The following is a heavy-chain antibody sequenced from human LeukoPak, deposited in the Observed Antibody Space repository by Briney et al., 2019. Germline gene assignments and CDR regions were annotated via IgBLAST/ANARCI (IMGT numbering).Heavy chain of an antibody. D-gene: IGHD1-7*01. CDR1: GFTFSSYA. Sequence: GGSLRLSCAASGFTFSSYAMHWVRQAPGKGLEWVSGISWNSGSIGYADSVKGRFTIFRDNAKNSLYLQMNSLRAEDTALYYCAKSWNYVDTFDYWGQGTLVTVSS. CDR2: ISWNSGSI. V-gene: IGHV3-9*01. J-gene: IGHJ4*02. CDR3: AKSWNYVDTFDY.